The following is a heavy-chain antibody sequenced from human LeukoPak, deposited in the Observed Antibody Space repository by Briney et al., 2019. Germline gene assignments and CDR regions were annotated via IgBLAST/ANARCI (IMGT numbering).Heavy chain of an antibody. CDR2: ISWDGGST. J-gene: IGHJ6*02. Sequence: GGSLRLSCAASGFTFDDYAMHWVRQAPGKGLEWVSLISWDGGSTYYADSVKGRFTISRDNSKNSLYLQMNSLRAEDTALYYCAKAYQSTTGNGMDVWGQGTTVTVSS. D-gene: IGHD1-1*01. V-gene: IGHV3-43D*03. CDR1: GFTFDDYA. CDR3: AKAYQSTTGNGMDV.